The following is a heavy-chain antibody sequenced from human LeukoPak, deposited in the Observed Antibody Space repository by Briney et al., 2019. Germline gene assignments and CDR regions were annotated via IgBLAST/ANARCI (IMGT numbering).Heavy chain of an antibody. J-gene: IGHJ3*02. CDR3: ASPSKDLVVVAI. CDR1: GFTFSDYY. D-gene: IGHD2-15*01. Sequence: GGSLRLSCAASGFTFSDYYMSWVRQAPGKGLEWVGFIRSKAYGGTTEYAASVKGRFTISRDDSKSIAYLQMNSLKTEDTAVYYCASPSKDLVVVAIWGQGTMVTVSS. V-gene: IGHV3-71*01. CDR2: IRSKAYGGTT.